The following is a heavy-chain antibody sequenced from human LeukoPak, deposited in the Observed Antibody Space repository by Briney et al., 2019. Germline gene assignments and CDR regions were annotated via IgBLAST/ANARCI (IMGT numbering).Heavy chain of an antibody. V-gene: IGHV1-2*02. D-gene: IGHD6-13*01. Sequence: GASVKVSCEASGYTFTGYYMHWVRQAPGQGLEWMGWINPNSGGTNYAQKFQGRVTMTRDTSISTAYMELSRLRSDDTAVYYCATINSSSWYYNWFDPWGQGTLVTVSS. J-gene: IGHJ5*02. CDR3: ATINSSSWYYNWFDP. CDR2: INPNSGGT. CDR1: GYTFTGYY.